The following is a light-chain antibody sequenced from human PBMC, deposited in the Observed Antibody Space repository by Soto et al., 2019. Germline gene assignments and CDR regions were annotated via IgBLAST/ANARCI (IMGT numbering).Light chain of an antibody. V-gene: IGKV1-5*01. J-gene: IGKJ1*01. CDR2: DGF. CDR3: QQYHTSWT. Sequence: DIQMTQSPPTLSASVGDRATITSRASQSISRWLAWYQQKPGKAPNLLIHDGFSLESGVPSRFSGSGSGTEFTLTITSLQPDGFATYYCQQYHTSWTFGQGTRVEI. CDR1: QSISRW.